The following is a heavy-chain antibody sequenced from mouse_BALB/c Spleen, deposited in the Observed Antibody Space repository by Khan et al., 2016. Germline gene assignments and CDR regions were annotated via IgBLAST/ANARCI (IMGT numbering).Heavy chain of an antibody. CDR3: ASYYGSSYASDY. CDR2: INPSTGYT. Sequence: QVRLQQSGAELAKPGASVKMSCKASGYTFTSYWMHWVKQRPGQGLEWIGYINPSTGYTEYNQKFKDKATLTADKSSSTAYMQLSSLTSEDSAVYYCASYYGSSYASDYLGQGTSVTVSS. V-gene: IGHV1-7*01. D-gene: IGHD1-1*01. J-gene: IGHJ4*01. CDR1: GYTFTSYW.